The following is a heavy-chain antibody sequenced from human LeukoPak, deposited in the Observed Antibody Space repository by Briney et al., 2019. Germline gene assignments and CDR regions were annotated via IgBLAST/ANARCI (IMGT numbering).Heavy chain of an antibody. CDR1: GGSIRSHH. J-gene: IGHJ5*02. CDR3: AKRDRGGWFDP. Sequence: SETLSLTCTVSGGSIRSHHWTWIRQAPGKRLEWIGYTFYTGATYYNPSLGSRVTISIDTSKNQFSLKVTSVTTADTAVYYCAKRDRGGWFDPWGQGTLVTVSS. CDR2: TFYTGAT. V-gene: IGHV4-59*11. D-gene: IGHD1-1*01.